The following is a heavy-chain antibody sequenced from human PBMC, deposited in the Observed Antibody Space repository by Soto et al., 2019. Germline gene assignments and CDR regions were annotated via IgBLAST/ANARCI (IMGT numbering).Heavy chain of an antibody. CDR1: GFTFNTYA. CDR2: ITTRGART. D-gene: IGHD3-9*01. CDR3: ARYRSDGSASFDS. V-gene: IGHV3-23*01. J-gene: IGHJ4*02. Sequence: PGGSLRLSCAASGFTFNTYAMTWVRQTPGKGLEWVSFITTRGARTYYADPVRGRFTISTDSSRNTLYLQMNSLRPDDTAVYFCARYRSDGSASFDSWGQGSRGTAPQ.